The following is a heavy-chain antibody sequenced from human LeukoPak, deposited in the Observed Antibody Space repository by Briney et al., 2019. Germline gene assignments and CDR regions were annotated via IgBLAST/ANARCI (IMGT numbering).Heavy chain of an antibody. CDR1: GGSISSYY. D-gene: IGHD6-13*01. V-gene: IGHV4-59*01. CDR2: IYYSGST. CDR3: ARGLRVQQLGPFDP. Sequence: SETLSLTCTVSGGSISSYYWSWIRQPPGKGLEWIGYIYYSGSTNYNPSLKSRVTISVDTSKNQFSLKLSSVTAADTTVYYCARGLRVQQLGPFDPWGQGTLVTVSS. J-gene: IGHJ5*02.